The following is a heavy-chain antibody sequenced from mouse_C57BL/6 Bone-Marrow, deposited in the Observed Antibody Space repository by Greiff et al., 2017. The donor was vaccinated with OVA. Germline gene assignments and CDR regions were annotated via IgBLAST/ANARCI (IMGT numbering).Heavy chain of an antibody. V-gene: IGHV1-55*01. CDR1: GYTFTSYW. J-gene: IGHJ3*01. D-gene: IGHD6-1*01. CDR2: IYPGSGST. Sequence: QVQLQQSGAELVKPGASVKMSCKASGYTFTSYWITWVKQRPGQGLEWIGDIYPGSGSTNYNEKFKSKATLTVDTSSSTAYMQLSSLSSEDSAIYNCARDCHYWGQGTLVTVSA. CDR3: ARDCHY.